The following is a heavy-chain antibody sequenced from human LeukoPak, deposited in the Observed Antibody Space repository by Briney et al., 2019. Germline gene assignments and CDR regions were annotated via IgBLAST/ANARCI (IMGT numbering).Heavy chain of an antibody. CDR2: IYDNEST. D-gene: IGHD4-17*01. CDR3: ATCRDEFGDYGFTS. CDR1: GDSINNNY. J-gene: IGHJ5*02. Sequence: SETLSLTCTVSGDSINNNYWIWLRQPPGKEWKGIGYIYDNESTKYNASVKSRVTFSVDTSKNLFSLKLTSLTAADTAVYYCATCRDEFGDYGFTSWGQGTLVTVSS. V-gene: IGHV4-59*01.